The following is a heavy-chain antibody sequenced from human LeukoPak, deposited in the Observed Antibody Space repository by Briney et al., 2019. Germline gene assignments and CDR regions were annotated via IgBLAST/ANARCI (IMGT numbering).Heavy chain of an antibody. CDR3: AKVFYDSSGYYYRGFSYWYFDL. Sequence: GSLRLSCAASGFTFSSYAMSWVRQAPGKGLEWVSDISGSGGSTYYADSVKGRFTISGDNSKNTLYLQMNSLRAEDTAVYYCAKVFYDSSGYYYRGFSYWYFDLWGRGTLVTVSS. J-gene: IGHJ2*01. D-gene: IGHD3-22*01. CDR2: ISGSGGST. CDR1: GFTFSSYA. V-gene: IGHV3-23*01.